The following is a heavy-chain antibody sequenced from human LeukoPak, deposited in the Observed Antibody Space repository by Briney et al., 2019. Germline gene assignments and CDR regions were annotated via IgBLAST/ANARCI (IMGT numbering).Heavy chain of an antibody. D-gene: IGHD4-11*01. J-gene: IGHJ4*02. CDR3: AKWRVKDYSNFNVRYYFDY. Sequence: GGSLRLSCAASGFTFNSFGMSWVRQAPGKGMEWVSAITGSGGSTFYADSVKCRFTISRVNAKNTRYLQMNSLRAEDTAVYYCAKWRVKDYSNFNVRYYFDYWGQGTLVTVSS. CDR2: ITGSGGST. CDR1: GFTFNSFG. V-gene: IGHV3-23*01.